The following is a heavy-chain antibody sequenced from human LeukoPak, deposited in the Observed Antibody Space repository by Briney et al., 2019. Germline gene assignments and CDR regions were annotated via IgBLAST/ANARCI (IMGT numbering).Heavy chain of an antibody. CDR2: ISYDGSNK. Sequence: GGSLRLSCAASGFTFSSYAMHWVRQAPGKGLEWVAVISYDGSNKYYADSVKGRFTISRDNSKNTLYLQMNSLRAEDTAVYYCARDLDTAMGEYYFDYWGQGTLVTVSS. D-gene: IGHD5-18*01. CDR1: GFTFSSYA. CDR3: ARDLDTAMGEYYFDY. J-gene: IGHJ4*02. V-gene: IGHV3-30*04.